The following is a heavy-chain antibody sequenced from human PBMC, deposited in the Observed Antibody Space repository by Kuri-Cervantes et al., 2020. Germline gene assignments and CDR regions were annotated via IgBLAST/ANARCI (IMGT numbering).Heavy chain of an antibody. J-gene: IGHJ6*02. CDR1: GFTFSSYA. V-gene: IGHV3-30-3*01. D-gene: IGHD6-13*01. CDR3: AREETDSSSWYYYYYGMDV. CDR2: ISYDGSNK. Sequence: GESLKISCAASGFTFSSYAMHWVRQAPGKELEWVAVISYDGSNKYHADSVKGRFTISRDNSKNTLYLQMNSLRAEDTAVYYCAREETDSSSWYYYYYGMDVWGQGTTVTVSS.